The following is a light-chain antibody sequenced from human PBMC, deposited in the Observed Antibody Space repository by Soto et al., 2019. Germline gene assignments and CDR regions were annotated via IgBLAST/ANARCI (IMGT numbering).Light chain of an antibody. J-gene: IGKJ1*01. CDR1: QSLLHSNGNTY. CDR3: MHGLPGPT. CDR2: LVS. Sequence: DIVQTQSPLSLPVTPGEPASISCRSTQSLLHSNGNTYLYWYLQKPGQSPQLLIYLVSNRASGVPDRFSGSGSGTDFTLKISRVEAEDVGVYYCMHGLPGPTFGQGTEVEIK. V-gene: IGKV2-28*01.